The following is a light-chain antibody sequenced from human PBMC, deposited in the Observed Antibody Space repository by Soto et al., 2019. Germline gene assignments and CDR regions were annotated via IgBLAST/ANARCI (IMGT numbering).Light chain of an antibody. Sequence: DIVLTQSPGTLSLSPGERATLSCRASQTVSSNNLAWYQQKRGQAPRLLIYGASSRAAAIPDRFRGSGSGTDFTLIISSLAPEDFAVDYCQQYGSSPFTFGPWTAVDIK. CDR3: QQYGSSPFT. CDR2: GAS. V-gene: IGKV3-20*01. CDR1: QTVSSNN. J-gene: IGKJ3*01.